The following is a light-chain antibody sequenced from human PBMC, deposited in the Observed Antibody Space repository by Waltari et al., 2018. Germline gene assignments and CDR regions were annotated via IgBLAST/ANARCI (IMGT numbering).Light chain of an antibody. CDR1: QAIRNY. V-gene: IGKV1-17*01. CDR2: NGN. J-gene: IGKJ4*01. Sequence: DIQMSQSPSSLSASVGDRVTITCRASQAIRNYLNWYQQKPGKAPKLLIYNGNRLASGVPSRFSGSGAGTEFTLTISSLQPEDFATYYCQQGNSYPLTFGGGTKVEIK. CDR3: QQGNSYPLT.